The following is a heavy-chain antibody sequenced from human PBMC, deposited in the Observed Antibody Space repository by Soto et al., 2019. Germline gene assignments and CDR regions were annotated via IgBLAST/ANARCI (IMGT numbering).Heavy chain of an antibody. CDR3: ARDRDYYDSSGPPRYFDY. CDR2: ISYDGSNK. D-gene: IGHD3-22*01. Sequence: QVQLVESGGGVVQPGRSLRLSCAASGFTFSGYALHWVRQAPGKGLEWVALISYDGSNKYYADSVKGRFTISRDNSKNTLYLQINSLRTEDTAVFHCARDRDYYDSSGPPRYFDYWGQGTLVTVSS. CDR1: GFTFSGYA. V-gene: IGHV3-30-3*01. J-gene: IGHJ4*02.